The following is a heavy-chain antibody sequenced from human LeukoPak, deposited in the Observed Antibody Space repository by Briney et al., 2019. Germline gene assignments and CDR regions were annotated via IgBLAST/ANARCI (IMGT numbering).Heavy chain of an antibody. CDR2: INHSGST. D-gene: IGHD3-10*01. Sequence: SEALSLTCAVYGGSFSGYYWSWIRQPPGKGLEWIGEINHSGSTNYNPSLKSRVTISVDTSENQFSLKLSSVTAADTAVYYCARQSYYYGSFPNYYYYYYYMDVWGKGTTVTISS. CDR1: GGSFSGYY. J-gene: IGHJ6*03. V-gene: IGHV4-34*01. CDR3: ARQSYYYGSFPNYYYYYYYMDV.